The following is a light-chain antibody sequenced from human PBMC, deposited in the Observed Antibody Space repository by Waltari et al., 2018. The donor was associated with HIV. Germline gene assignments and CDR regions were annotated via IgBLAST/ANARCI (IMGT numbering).Light chain of an antibody. V-gene: IGKV6-21*01. CDR2: YAS. J-gene: IGKJ1*01. CDR1: QSIGSS. CDR3: HQSSRLPWT. Sequence: EIVLTQSPDFQSVTPKEQVTITCRASQSIGSSLHWFQQTPGQSPKLLIKYASQSLSGVPSRFSGSGSGTDFTLTINSLEVEDAATYYCHQSSRLPWTFGQGTKVEIK.